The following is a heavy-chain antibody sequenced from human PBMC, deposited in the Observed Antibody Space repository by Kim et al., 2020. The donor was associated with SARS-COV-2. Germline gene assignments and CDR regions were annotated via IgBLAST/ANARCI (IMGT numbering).Heavy chain of an antibody. CDR1: GFTFSSYE. CDR2: ISSSGSTI. Sequence: GGSLRLSCAASGFTFSSYEMNWVRQAPGKGLEWVSYISSSGSTIYYADSVKGRFTISRDNAKNSLYLQMNSLRAEDTAVYYCARVGGHYYDSSESFGYSSQGTLVTVSS. D-gene: IGHD3-22*01. J-gene: IGHJ4*02. CDR3: ARVGGHYYDSSESFGY. V-gene: IGHV3-48*03.